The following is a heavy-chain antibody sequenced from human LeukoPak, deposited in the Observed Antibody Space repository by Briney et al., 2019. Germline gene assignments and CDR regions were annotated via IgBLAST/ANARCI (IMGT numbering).Heavy chain of an antibody. J-gene: IGHJ6*03. V-gene: IGHV4-34*01. CDR2: INHSGST. Sequence: SETLSLACAVYGGSFSGYYWSWICQPPGKGLEWIGEINHSGSTNYNPSLESRVTISVDTSKNQFSLKLSSVTAADTAVYYCARSLKYSYGRGYYYYYMDVWGKGTTVTISS. CDR1: GGSFSGYY. D-gene: IGHD5-18*01. CDR3: ARSLKYSYGRGYYYYYMDV.